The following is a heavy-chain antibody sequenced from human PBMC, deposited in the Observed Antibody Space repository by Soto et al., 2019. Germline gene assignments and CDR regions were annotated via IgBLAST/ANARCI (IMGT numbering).Heavy chain of an antibody. CDR1: GFTFSSYA. V-gene: IGHV3-23*01. D-gene: IGHD3-22*01. Sequence: EVQLLESGGGLVQPGGSLRLSCAASGFTFSSYAMSWVRQAPGKGLEWVSAISGSGGSTYYADSVKGRFTISRDNSKNTLHLQMNSLRADDPAVYYCAKDPLSSYDSNGVTPDYWGQGTLVPVSS. CDR2: ISGSGGST. CDR3: AKDPLSSYDSNGVTPDY. J-gene: IGHJ4*02.